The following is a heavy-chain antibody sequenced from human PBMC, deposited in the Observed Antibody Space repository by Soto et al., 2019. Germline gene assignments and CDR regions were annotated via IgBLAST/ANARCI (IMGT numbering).Heavy chain of an antibody. CDR3: ASWRGPVRALGDRGNWFDP. CDR1: GYTFTSYA. CDR2: INAGNGNT. J-gene: IGHJ5*02. Sequence: ASVKVSCKASGYTFTSYAMHWVRQAPGQRLEWMGWINAGNGNTKYSQKFQGRVTITRDTSASTAYMELSSLRSEDTAVYYCASWRGPVRALGDRGNWFDPWGQGTLVTVSS. V-gene: IGHV1-3*01. D-gene: IGHD3-10*01.